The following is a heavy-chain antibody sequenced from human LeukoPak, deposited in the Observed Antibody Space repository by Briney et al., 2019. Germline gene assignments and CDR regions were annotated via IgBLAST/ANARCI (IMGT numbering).Heavy chain of an antibody. CDR3: ANGYYGSGSYYNGIY. J-gene: IGHJ4*02. V-gene: IGHV3-23*01. Sequence: PGGSLRLSCVASGFTFSSYAMSWVRQAPGKGLEWVSAISGSGGSTYYADSVKGRFTISRDNSKNTLYLQMNSLRAEDTAVYYCANGYYGSGSYYNGIYWGQGTLVTVSS. CDR2: ISGSGGST. CDR1: GFTFSSYA. D-gene: IGHD3-10*01.